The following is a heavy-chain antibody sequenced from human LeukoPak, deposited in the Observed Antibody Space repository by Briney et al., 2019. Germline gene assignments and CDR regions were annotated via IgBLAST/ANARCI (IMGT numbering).Heavy chain of an antibody. CDR2: ISAYNGNT. CDR1: GHTFTSYG. D-gene: IGHD4-17*01. J-gene: IGHJ6*02. V-gene: IGHV1-18*01. CDR3: ARDARTTVTTGLLDPDLYYGMDV. Sequence: ASVKVSCKASGHTFTSYGISWVRQAPGQGLEWMGWISAYNGNTNYAQKLQGRVTMTTDTSTSTAYMELRSLRSDDTAVYYCARDARTTVTTGLLDPDLYYGMDVWGQGTTVTVSS.